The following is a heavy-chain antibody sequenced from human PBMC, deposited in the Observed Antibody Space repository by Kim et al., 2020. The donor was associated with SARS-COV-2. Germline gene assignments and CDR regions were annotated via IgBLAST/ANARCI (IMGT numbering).Heavy chain of an antibody. D-gene: IGHD4-17*01. CDR3: AKYQVTTDYYYARDF. Sequence: GGSLRLSCAASGFTFNNYGMHWVRQAPGKGLEWVAVIWYDGSKKYYADSVKGRFTISRDNSKNTLYLQMNSLRAEDTAVYYCAKYQVTTDYYYARDFWGQGTMVTVSS. V-gene: IGHV3-33*06. CDR1: GFTFNNYG. CDR2: IWYDGSKK. J-gene: IGHJ6*02.